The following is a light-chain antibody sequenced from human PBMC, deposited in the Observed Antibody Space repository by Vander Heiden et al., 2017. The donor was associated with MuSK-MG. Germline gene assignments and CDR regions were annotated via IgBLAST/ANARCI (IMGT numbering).Light chain of an antibody. V-gene: IGKV1-33*01. CDR2: DAS. Sequence: DIQMTQSPSSLSATVGDRVTITCQASQGINTYLNWYQQKPGKAPKLLIYDASKLETGVPSRFSGSGSGTHFSFTISSLQPEDFTTYYCQQYDNLPSTFGQGTRLE. J-gene: IGKJ5*01. CDR3: QQYDNLPST. CDR1: QGINTY.